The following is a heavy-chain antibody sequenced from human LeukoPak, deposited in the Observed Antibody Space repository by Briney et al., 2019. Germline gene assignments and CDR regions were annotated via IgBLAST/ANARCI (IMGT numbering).Heavy chain of an antibody. V-gene: IGHV3-30-3*01. CDR1: GFTFSSYA. Sequence: PGGSLRLSCAASGFTFSSYAMHWVRQAPGKGLEWVAVISYDGSNKYYADSVKGRFTISRDNSKNTLYLQMNSLSTEDTAVYYCARAGTAMVIYYFDYWGQGTLVTASS. J-gene: IGHJ4*02. CDR3: ARAGTAMVIYYFDY. D-gene: IGHD5-18*01. CDR2: ISYDGSNK.